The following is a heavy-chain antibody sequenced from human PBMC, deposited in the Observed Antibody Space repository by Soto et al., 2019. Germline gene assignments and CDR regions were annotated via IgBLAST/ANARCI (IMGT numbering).Heavy chain of an antibody. Sequence: QVQLVQSGAEVKKPGSSVKVSCKASGGTFSSYAISWVRQAPGQGLEWMGGIIPIFGTAHYAQKFQGRVTITADKSTSTAYMERSSLRSEDTDVYYCYGDSMGNFDYLGQGTLVTVYS. CDR3: YGDSMGNFDY. CDR1: GGTFSSYA. J-gene: IGHJ4*02. CDR2: IIPIFGTA. V-gene: IGHV1-69*06. D-gene: IGHD4-17*01.